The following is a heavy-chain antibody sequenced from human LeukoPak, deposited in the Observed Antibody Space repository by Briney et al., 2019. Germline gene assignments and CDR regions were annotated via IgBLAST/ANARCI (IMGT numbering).Heavy chain of an antibody. CDR3: ARSVPSPYYFDY. V-gene: IGHV3-53*01. CDR2: IYSGGST. CDR1: GFTVSSNY. J-gene: IGHJ4*02. Sequence: GGSLRLSCAASGFTVSSNYMSWLRQAPGKGLEWVSVIYSGGSTYYADSVKGRFTISIDNSKNTLYLQMNSLRAEDTAVYYCARSVPSPYYFDYWGQGTLVTVSS.